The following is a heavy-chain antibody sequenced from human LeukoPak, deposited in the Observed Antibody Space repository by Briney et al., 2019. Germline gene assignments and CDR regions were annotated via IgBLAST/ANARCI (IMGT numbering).Heavy chain of an antibody. V-gene: IGHV1-69*13. D-gene: IGHD3-3*01. CDR2: IIPIFGTA. CDR1: GGTFSSYA. J-gene: IGHJ5*02. CDR3: ARGNYDFWSGYSLALGGDWFDP. Sequence: ASVKVSCKASGGTFSSYAISCVRQAPGQGLEWMGGIIPIFGTASYAQKFQGRVTITADESTSTAYMELSSLRSEDTAVYYCARGNYDFWSGYSLALGGDWFDPWGQGTLVTVSS.